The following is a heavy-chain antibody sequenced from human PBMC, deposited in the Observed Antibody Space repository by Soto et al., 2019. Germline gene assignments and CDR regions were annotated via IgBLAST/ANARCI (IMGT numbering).Heavy chain of an antibody. CDR1: GFSLTTSGVG. Sequence: SCPTLVNPTQTLTLTCTFSGFSLTTSGVGXGWIRQPPGKAPEWLALIYWNDDKRYSPSLQSRLTITKDTSKNQVVLTLTNMDPMDTATYYCAHRLGSRGSFDYWGQGSLVTVSS. CDR3: AHRLGSRGSFDY. J-gene: IGHJ4*02. V-gene: IGHV2-5*01. CDR2: IYWNDDK. D-gene: IGHD6-25*01.